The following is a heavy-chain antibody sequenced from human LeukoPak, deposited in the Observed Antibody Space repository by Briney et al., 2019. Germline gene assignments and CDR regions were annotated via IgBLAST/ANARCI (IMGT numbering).Heavy chain of an antibody. Sequence: ASVKVSCKASGGTFSSYAISWVRQAPGQGLEWMGGIIPIFGTANYAQKFQGRVTITADESTSTAYMQLSSLRSEDTAVHYCARGYYDSSGYYSYYFDYWGQGTLVTVSS. CDR1: GGTFSSYA. J-gene: IGHJ4*02. V-gene: IGHV1-69*13. CDR2: IIPIFGTA. D-gene: IGHD3-22*01. CDR3: ARGYYDSSGYYSYYFDY.